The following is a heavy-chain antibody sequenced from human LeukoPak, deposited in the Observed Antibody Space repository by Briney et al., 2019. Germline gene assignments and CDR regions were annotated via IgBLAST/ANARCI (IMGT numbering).Heavy chain of an antibody. CDR2: ISYDGSNK. J-gene: IGHJ3*02. D-gene: IGHD2-15*01. CDR1: GFTFSRYG. CDR3: AKGKGAGGDDAFDI. V-gene: IGHV3-30*18. Sequence: GGSLRLSCAASGFTFSRYGMNWVRQAPGKGLEWVAVISYDGSNKYFVDSVKGRFTISRDNSKNTLYLQMNSLRAEDTAVYYCAKGKGAGGDDAFDIWGQGTMVTVSS.